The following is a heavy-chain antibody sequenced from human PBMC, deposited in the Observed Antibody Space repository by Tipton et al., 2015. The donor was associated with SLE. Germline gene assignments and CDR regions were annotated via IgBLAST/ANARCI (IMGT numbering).Heavy chain of an antibody. CDR3: ARDPLGWELRTDWYFDL. Sequence: TLSLTCAVYGGSFSGYYWSWIRQPPGKGLEGIGEINHSGSTNYNPSLKSRVTISVDTSKNQFSLKLSSVTAADTAVYYCARDPLGWELRTDWYFDLWGRGTLVTVSS. CDR1: GGSFSGYY. CDR2: INHSGST. D-gene: IGHD1-26*01. J-gene: IGHJ2*01. V-gene: IGHV4-34*01.